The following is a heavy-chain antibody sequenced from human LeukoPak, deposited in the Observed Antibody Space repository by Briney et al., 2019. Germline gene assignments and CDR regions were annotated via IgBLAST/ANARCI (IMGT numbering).Heavy chain of an antibody. Sequence: GASVKVSCKASGHTFTGYYMHWVRQAPGQGLEWMGWINPNSGGTNYAQKFQGRVTMTRDTSISTAYMELSRLRSDDTAVYYCARSYYDLWSGYTPLYYYYMDVWGKGTTVTVSS. J-gene: IGHJ6*03. CDR1: GHTFTGYY. V-gene: IGHV1-2*02. CDR2: INPNSGGT. CDR3: ARSYYDLWSGYTPLYYYYMDV. D-gene: IGHD3-3*01.